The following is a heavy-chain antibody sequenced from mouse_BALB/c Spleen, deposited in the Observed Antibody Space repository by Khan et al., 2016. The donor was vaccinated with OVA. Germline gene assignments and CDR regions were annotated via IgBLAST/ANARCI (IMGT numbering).Heavy chain of an antibody. V-gene: IGHV3-8*02. CDR2: MIYTGYT. CDR1: GDSITSGY. Sequence: EVQLQESGPSLVKPSQTLSLTGSVTGDSITSGYWSWIRKFPGNKLEYMGYMIYTGYTYYNPSLKSRISITRHTSKNQYYLQLNSVTTEDTATYYCARSTYRYAFAYWGQGTLVTVSA. D-gene: IGHD2-14*01. CDR3: ARSTYRYAFAY. J-gene: IGHJ3*01.